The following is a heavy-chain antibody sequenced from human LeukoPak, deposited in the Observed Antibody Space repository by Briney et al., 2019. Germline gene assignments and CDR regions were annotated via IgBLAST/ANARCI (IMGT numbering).Heavy chain of an antibody. J-gene: IGHJ6*02. CDR2: ISAYNGNT. CDR3: ARSDYVWGSYRYTPPYYYCYGMDV. D-gene: IGHD3-16*02. CDR1: GYTLTSYG. Sequence: ASVKVSCKASGYTLTSYGISWVRQAPGQGLEWMGWISAYNGNTNYAQKLQGRVTMTTDTSTSTAYMELRSLRSDDTAVYYCARSDYVWGSYRYTPPYYYCYGMDVWGQGTTVTVSS. V-gene: IGHV1-18*01.